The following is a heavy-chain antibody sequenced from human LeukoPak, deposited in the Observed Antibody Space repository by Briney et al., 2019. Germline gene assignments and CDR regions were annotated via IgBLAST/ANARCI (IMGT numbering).Heavy chain of an antibody. V-gene: IGHV3-15*01. CDR2: IKATPHGGTT. J-gene: IGHJ6*03. CDR1: GLTFINAW. Sequence: GGSLRLSCAASGLTFINAWMAWVRQAPGKGLEWVGRIKATPHGGTTDYAAPVKGRFTISRDDSKNTLYLQMNSLKTEDTAVYHCTTDNNYYYYYMDVWGKGTTVTISS. CDR3: TTDNNYYYYYMDV.